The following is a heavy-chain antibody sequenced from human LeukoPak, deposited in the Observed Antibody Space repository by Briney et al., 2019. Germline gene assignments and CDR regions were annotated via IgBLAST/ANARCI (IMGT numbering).Heavy chain of an antibody. V-gene: IGHV1-2*02. CDR3: AREPYGNTIFGVVKNYFDY. CDR2: INPNSGGT. CDR1: GYTFTGYY. J-gene: IGHJ4*02. D-gene: IGHD3-3*01. Sequence: ASVKVSCKASGYTFTGYYTHWVRQAPGQGLEWMGWINPNSGGTNYAQKFQGRVTMTRDTSISTAYMELSRLRSDDTAVYYCAREPYGNTIFGVVKNYFDYWGQGTLVTVSS.